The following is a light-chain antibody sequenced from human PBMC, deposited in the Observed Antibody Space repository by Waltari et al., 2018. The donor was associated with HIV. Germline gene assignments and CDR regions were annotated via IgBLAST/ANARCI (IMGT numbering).Light chain of an antibody. V-gene: IGLV1-44*01. J-gene: IGLJ3*02. CDR1: SSNIASNT. CDR3: AAWDDSLNDWL. Sequence: QSVLTQPPSASGTPGQRVTISCSASSSNIASNTVNWYQQLPGTAPKLLIYANNQRPSGVPDRFSGSKSDTSASLAISGLQSEDEADFYCAAWDDSLNDWLFGGGTKLTVL. CDR2: ANN.